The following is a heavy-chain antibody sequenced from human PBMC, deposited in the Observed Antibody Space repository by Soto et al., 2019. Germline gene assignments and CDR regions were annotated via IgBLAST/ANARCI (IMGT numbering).Heavy chain of an antibody. J-gene: IGHJ5*02. CDR1: GFTFSSYA. Sequence: EVQLLESGGGLVQPGGSLRLSCAASGFTFSSYAMNWDRQAPGKGLEWVSGISGGGGSTHYADSVKGRFTISRDNSQNTLYLQMNSLRVEDTAVYYCAKDRGSGWYENWFDPWGQGTLVTVSS. CDR2: ISGGGGST. D-gene: IGHD6-19*01. V-gene: IGHV3-23*01. CDR3: AKDRGSGWYENWFDP.